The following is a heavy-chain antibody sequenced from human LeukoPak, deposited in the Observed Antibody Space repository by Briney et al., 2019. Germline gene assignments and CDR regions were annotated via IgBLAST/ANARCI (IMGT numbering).Heavy chain of an antibody. J-gene: IGHJ6*03. Sequence: GGSLRLSCAASGFSFSDFWMSWVRQAPGKGLEWVANIKQDGSEKHYVASMTGRFTISRDNAKNSVYLQMNSLRAEDTAVYYCARDRTYYDSAGYFYVADYHFMDVWGKGTTVTVSS. CDR1: GFSFSDFW. D-gene: IGHD3-22*01. CDR2: IKQDGSEK. V-gene: IGHV3-7*01. CDR3: ARDRTYYDSAGYFYVADYHFMDV.